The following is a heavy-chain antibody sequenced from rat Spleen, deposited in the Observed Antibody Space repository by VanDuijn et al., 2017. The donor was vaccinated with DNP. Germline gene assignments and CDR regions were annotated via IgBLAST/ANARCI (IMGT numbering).Heavy chain of an antibody. CDR3: AKDLQWYAMDA. D-gene: IGHD1-1*01. V-gene: IGHV5-7*01. J-gene: IGHJ4*01. Sequence: EVQLVESGGGLVQPGRSLKLSCAASGFTFSDYNMAWVRQAPRKGLEWVATIFYDGTSTYYRDSVKGRFTISRDIAKSTLYLQMDSLRSEDTATYYCAKDLQWYAMDAWGQGTSVTVSS. CDR1: GFTFSDYN. CDR2: IFYDGTST.